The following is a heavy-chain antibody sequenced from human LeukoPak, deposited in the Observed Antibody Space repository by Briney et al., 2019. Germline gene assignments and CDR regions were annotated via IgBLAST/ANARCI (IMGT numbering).Heavy chain of an antibody. CDR2: INHSGST. CDR3: ARAYNYDYVWGSYRRSCYFDY. J-gene: IGHJ4*02. V-gene: IGHV4-34*01. CDR1: GGSFSGYY. D-gene: IGHD3-16*02. Sequence: SETLSLTCAVYGGSFSGYYWSWIRQPPGKGLEGIGEINHSGSTNYNPSLKSRVTISVDTSKNQFSLKLSSVTAADTAVYYCARAYNYDYVWGSYRRSCYFDYWGQGTLVTVSS.